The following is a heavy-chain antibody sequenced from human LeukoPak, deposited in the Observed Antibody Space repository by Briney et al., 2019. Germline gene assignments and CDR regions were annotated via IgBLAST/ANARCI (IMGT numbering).Heavy chain of an antibody. Sequence: GGSLRLSCAASGFTFSSYAMSWVRQAPGKGLEWVSAISGSGGSTYYADSVKGRFTISRDNSKNTLYLQMNSLRAEDTAVYYCAKTDNYYGSGSYYNGHFDYWGQGTLVTVSS. CDR1: GFTFSSYA. J-gene: IGHJ4*02. D-gene: IGHD3-10*01. V-gene: IGHV3-23*01. CDR3: AKTDNYYGSGSYYNGHFDY. CDR2: ISGSGGST.